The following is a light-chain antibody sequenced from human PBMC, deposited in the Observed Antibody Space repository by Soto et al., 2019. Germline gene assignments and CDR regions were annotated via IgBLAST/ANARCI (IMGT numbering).Light chain of an antibody. CDR2: DVT. Sequence: QSALTQPPSASGSPGQSVTISCTRTLSDVDGCNCVSWYQQHPGKAPKLMIYDVTKRPSGVPDRFSGSRSGTTDSLTVSGLQAEDEANYYCSSYAGNNVIFGGGTKLTVL. CDR3: SSYAGNNVI. V-gene: IGLV2-8*01. J-gene: IGLJ2*01. CDR1: LSDVDGCNC.